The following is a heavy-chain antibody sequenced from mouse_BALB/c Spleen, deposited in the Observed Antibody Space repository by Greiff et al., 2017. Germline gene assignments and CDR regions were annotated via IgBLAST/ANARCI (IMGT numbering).Heavy chain of an antibody. Sequence: EVKLVESGPALVKPSQSLSLTCSVTGYSITSGYSWNWLRQFPGNKLEWMGYISYDGSNNYNPSLKNRISITRDTSKNQFFLKLNSVTTEDTATYYCAREKGDYDYDDYAMDYWGQGTSVTVSS. V-gene: IGHV3-6*02. J-gene: IGHJ4*01. CDR3: AREKGDYDYDDYAMDY. D-gene: IGHD2-4*01. CDR2: ISYDGSN. CDR1: GYSITSGYS.